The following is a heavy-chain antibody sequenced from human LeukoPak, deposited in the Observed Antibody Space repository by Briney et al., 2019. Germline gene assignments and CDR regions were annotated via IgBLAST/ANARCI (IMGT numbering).Heavy chain of an antibody. CDR2: MNPNSGNT. V-gene: IGHV1-8*01. CDR1: GFTFTSHD. J-gene: IGHJ3*02. CDR3: ARDARGVAAADDAFDI. Sequence: ASVKVSCKASGFTFTSHDYNWVRQATGQGLEWMGWMNPNSGNTGYAQKFQGRVTMTRDTSITTVYMELSSLTSEDTALYYCARDARGVAAADDAFDIWGQGTMVTVSS. D-gene: IGHD2-2*01.